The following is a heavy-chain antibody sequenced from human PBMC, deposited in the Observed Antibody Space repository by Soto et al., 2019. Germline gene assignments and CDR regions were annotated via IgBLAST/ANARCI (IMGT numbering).Heavy chain of an antibody. Sequence: QVQLVQSGADVKKPGASVRVSCKASGYTFTDYGITWVRQAPGQGLEWMGWISAKNGDTNLAQKFRGRVTLTTDTSTCTADMDLRSLTPDDTAVYYCARDPPGTPSDYWGQGTLVTVSS. V-gene: IGHV1-18*01. CDR2: ISAKNGDT. D-gene: IGHD1-26*01. J-gene: IGHJ4*02. CDR3: ARDPPGTPSDY. CDR1: GYTFTDYG.